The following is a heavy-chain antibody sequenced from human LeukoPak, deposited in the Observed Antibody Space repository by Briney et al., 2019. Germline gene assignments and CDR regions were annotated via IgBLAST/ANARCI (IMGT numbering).Heavy chain of an antibody. CDR1: GFTFSDYY. CDR3: VRVASYGLFDY. V-gene: IGHV3-11*04. CDR2: ISSSGSTI. Sequence: KSGGSLRLSCAASGFTFSDYYMSWIRQAPGKGLEWVSYISSSGSTIYYADSVKGRFTISRDNAKNSLYLQMNSLRAEDTAVYYCVRVASYGLFDYWGQGTLVTVSS. J-gene: IGHJ4*02. D-gene: IGHD5-18*01.